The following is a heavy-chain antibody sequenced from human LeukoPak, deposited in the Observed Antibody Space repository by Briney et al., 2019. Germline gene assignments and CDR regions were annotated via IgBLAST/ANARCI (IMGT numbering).Heavy chain of an antibody. CDR1: GFTFSDYY. CDR2: ISNSGTTK. CDR3: ARGPENWFDP. D-gene: IGHD1-14*01. Sequence: GGSLRLSCAASGFTFSDYYTSWIRQAPGRGLEWVSYISNSGTTKYYADSLKGRFSISRDNAKKSLYLQMNSLRAEDTAVYYCARGPENWFDPWGQGTLVTVSS. J-gene: IGHJ5*02. V-gene: IGHV3-11*04.